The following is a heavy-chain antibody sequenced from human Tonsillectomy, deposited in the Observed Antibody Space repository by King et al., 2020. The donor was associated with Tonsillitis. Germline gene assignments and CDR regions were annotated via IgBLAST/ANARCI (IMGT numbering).Heavy chain of an antibody. CDR1: GFTFSSYW. J-gene: IGHJ6*04. Sequence: VQLVESGGGLVQPGGSLRLSCAASGFTFSSYWMHWVRQDPGKGLVWVSGINTDGSTTSYADSVKGRFTISRDSAKNTLFMQMNSLRAEDTGVYYCARGNYDHVRNYYYGRDVGGEGTTVTVSS. CDR3: ARGNYDHVRNYYYGRDV. V-gene: IGHV3-74*01. D-gene: IGHD3-16*01. CDR2: INTDGSTT.